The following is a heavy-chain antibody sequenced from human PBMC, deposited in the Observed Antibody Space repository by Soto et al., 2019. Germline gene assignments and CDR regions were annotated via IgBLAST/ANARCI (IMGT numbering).Heavy chain of an antibody. CDR1: GFTFSSYA. Sequence: EVQLLESGGGLVQPGGSLRLSCAASGFTFSSYAMSWVRQAPGKGLEWVSAISGSGGSTYYADSVKGRFTISRDNSKNTLYLQMNSLRAEDTAVYYCAKEGWDIFTGYYQRAWGYFDSWGQGTLVTVSS. CDR2: ISGSGGST. CDR3: AKEGWDIFTGYYQRAWGYFDS. V-gene: IGHV3-23*01. D-gene: IGHD3-9*01. J-gene: IGHJ4*02.